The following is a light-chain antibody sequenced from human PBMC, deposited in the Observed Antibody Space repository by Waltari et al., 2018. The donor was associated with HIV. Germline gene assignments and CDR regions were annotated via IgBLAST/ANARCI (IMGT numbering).Light chain of an antibody. J-gene: IGLJ3*02. CDR2: EVT. Sequence: QSALTQPASVSGSPGQSITISCTGTNSNVGSFNFVSWYQQHPGKAPRLMIYEVTKRPSGMSNRFSGSKSGNTASLTISGLQAEDEAYYYCSSYAGSNIWVFGGGTKLTVL. V-gene: IGLV2-23*02. CDR1: NSNVGSFNF. CDR3: SSYAGSNIWV.